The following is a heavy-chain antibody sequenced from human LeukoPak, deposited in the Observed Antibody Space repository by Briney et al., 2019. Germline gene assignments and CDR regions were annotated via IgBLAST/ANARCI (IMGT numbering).Heavy chain of an antibody. J-gene: IGHJ3*02. V-gene: IGHV4-39*01. CDR1: GGFISSSSYY. Sequence: SETLSLTCTVPGGFISSSSYYWVWIRQPPGKGLEWFGNIFYSGTTYYNPSLKSRVTLSVDMSKTQFSLRLSSASAADTAVYYCARRANSGTYYGAFDIWGQGTMVTVSS. CDR2: IFYSGTT. D-gene: IGHD1-26*01. CDR3: ARRANSGTYYGAFDI.